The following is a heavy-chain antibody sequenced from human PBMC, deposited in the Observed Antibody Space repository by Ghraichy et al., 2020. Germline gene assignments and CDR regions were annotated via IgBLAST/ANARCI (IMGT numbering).Heavy chain of an antibody. V-gene: IGHV1-18*01. CDR3: AISYSPRFAFDI. D-gene: IGHD3-10*01. CDR2: ISAYNGNT. CDR1: GYTFTSYG. J-gene: IGHJ3*02. Sequence: ASVKVSCKASGYTFTSYGISWVRQAPGQGLEWMGWISAYNGNTNYAQKLQGRVTMTTDTSTSTAYMELRSLRSDDTAVYYCAISYSPRFAFDIWCQGTMVTVSA.